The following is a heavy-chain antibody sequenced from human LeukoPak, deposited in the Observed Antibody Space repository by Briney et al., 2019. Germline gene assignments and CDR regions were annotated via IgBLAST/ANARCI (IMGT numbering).Heavy chain of an antibody. J-gene: IGHJ4*02. CDR2: IYHSGST. D-gene: IGHD6-13*01. V-gene: IGHV4-39*07. CDR1: GGSISSSSYY. CDR3: ARRSGVGYSSSWYGGGFDY. Sequence: SETLSHTCTVSGGSISSSSYYWGWIRQAPGKGPEWIGSIYHSGSTYYNPSLKSRVTISVDTSKNQFSLKLSSVTAADTAVYYCARRSGVGYSSSWYGGGFDYWGQGTLVTVSS.